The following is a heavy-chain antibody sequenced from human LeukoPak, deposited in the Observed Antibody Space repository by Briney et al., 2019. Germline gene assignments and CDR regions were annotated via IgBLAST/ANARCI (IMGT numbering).Heavy chain of an antibody. CDR1: GFTFSSYS. Sequence: KPGGSLRLSCAASGFTFSSYSMNWVRQAPGKWLEWVSSISSSSSYIYYADSVKGRFTISRDNAKNSLYLQMNSLRAEDTAVYYCEREGYSYGVDYWGQGTLVTVSS. J-gene: IGHJ4*02. CDR2: ISSSSSYI. D-gene: IGHD5-18*01. V-gene: IGHV3-21*01. CDR3: EREGYSYGVDY.